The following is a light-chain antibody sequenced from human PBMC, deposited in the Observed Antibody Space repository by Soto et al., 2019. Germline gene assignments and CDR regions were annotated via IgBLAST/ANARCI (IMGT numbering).Light chain of an antibody. CDR2: DAS. CDR3: QQRSNWPLT. CDR1: QSVSIY. J-gene: IGKJ4*01. Sequence: EIVMTQSPATLSESPGERSTRSCRASQSVSIYLAWYQQKPGQAPRLLIYDASNRATGIPARFSGSGSGTDFTLTISSLEPEDFAVYYCQQRSNWPLTFGGGTKVDIK. V-gene: IGKV3-11*01.